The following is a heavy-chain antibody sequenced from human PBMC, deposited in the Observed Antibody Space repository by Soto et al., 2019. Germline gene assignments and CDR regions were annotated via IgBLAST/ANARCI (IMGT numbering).Heavy chain of an antibody. J-gene: IGHJ3*01. V-gene: IGHV3-11*01. CDR1: GFTFSDYF. D-gene: IGHD4-17*01. Sequence: QVQLVESGGGLVKPGGSLRLSCAASGFTFSDYFMTWIRQAPGKGLEWVSYINTGGNSMYYADSVKGRFTISRDNARNSLYLKIDALRAEDTAVYYCARAIATTDWYAFDLWGQGTMVTVSP. CDR2: INTGGNSM. CDR3: ARAIATTDWYAFDL.